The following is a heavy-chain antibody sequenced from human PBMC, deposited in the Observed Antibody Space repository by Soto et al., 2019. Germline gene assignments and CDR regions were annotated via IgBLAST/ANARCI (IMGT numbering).Heavy chain of an antibody. CDR1: GDSVSSNTAS. D-gene: IGHD3-22*01. V-gene: IGHV6-1*01. CDR3: LELSSVTSADTAVYYCARAGHAYDRTVYWAFFDL. Sequence: SQTLSLTCAISGDSVSSNTASWNWIRQSPSRGLEWLGRTYFRSKWYNDYAVSVKSRIIINPDTSNNPSLVSRITISSDTSQNQFSLELSSVTSADTAVYYCARAGHAYDRTVYWAFFDLWGRGTRVTVSS. CDR2: TYFRSKWYN. J-gene: IGHJ2*01.